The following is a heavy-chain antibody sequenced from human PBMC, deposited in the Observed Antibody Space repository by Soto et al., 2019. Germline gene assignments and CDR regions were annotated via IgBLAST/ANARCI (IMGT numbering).Heavy chain of an antibody. J-gene: IGHJ5*02. D-gene: IGHD6-13*01. Sequence: QVQLVESGGGVVQPGRSLRLSCAASGFTFSSYAMHWVRQAPGKGLEWVAVISYDGSNKYYADSVKGRFTISRDNSKNTLYLQMNSLRAEDTAVYYCARDLGYNDDNSSSWYGGVDPWGQGTLVTVSS. V-gene: IGHV3-30-3*01. CDR2: ISYDGSNK. CDR3: ARDLGYNDDNSSSWYGGVDP. CDR1: GFTFSSYA.